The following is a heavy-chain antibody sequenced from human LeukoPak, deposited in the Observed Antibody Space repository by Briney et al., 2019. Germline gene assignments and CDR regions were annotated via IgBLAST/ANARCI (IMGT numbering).Heavy chain of an antibody. D-gene: IGHD2/OR15-2a*01. J-gene: IGHJ3*02. CDR3: AREGSKGLSRADAFDI. CDR1: GGTFNSYT. V-gene: IGHV1-69*13. CDR2: IIPIFGTT. Sequence: WASVKVSCKASGGTFNSYTISWVRQAPGQGLEWMGGIIPIFGTTNYAQKLQARVTITADESTNTAYMELSSLRSEDTAVYYCAREGSKGLSRADAFDIWGQGTMVTVSS.